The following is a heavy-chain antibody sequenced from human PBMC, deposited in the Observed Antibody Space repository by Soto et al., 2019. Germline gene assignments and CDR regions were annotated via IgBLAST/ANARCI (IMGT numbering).Heavy chain of an antibody. V-gene: IGHV1-8*01. CDR3: ARGLTGATFVLNW. D-gene: IGHD1-7*01. J-gene: IGHJ4*02. CDR1: GYTFTSYD. Sequence: ASVKVSCKASGYTFTSYDIHWVRQATGQGLEWMGWINPNSGNTGYAQNFQGRVTMTRNTSISTAYMELSSLRSEDTAVYYCARGLTGATFVLNWWGQGTLVTVSS. CDR2: INPNSGNT.